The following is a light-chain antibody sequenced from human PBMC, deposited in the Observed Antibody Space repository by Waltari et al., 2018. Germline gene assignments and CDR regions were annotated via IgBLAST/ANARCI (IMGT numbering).Light chain of an antibody. CDR3: QQGSLLPLT. CDR1: QSVFNY. Sequence: EIVLKQSPVTLSLSAGERATLSCRASQSVFNYLAWYQKKPGQAHRLLIYDTSKRATGIPPRFSGSGSGIDFTLTISNLEAEDFALYYCQQGSLLPLTFGGGTKVEIK. CDR2: DTS. V-gene: IGKV3-11*01. J-gene: IGKJ4*01.